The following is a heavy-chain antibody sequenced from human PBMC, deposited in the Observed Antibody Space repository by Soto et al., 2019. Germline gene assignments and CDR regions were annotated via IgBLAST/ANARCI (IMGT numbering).Heavy chain of an antibody. V-gene: IGHV3-11*01. CDR2: IGGSGDKI. Sequence: PGGSLRLSCAASGFSFSDYYMSWIRQAPGKGLEWVSYIGGSGDKIYYADSVRGRFTISRDNTKNSLYLQMTSLRVEDTAVYYCARDQDYFDYWGQGTLVTVSS. CDR1: GFSFSDYY. CDR3: ARDQDYFDY. J-gene: IGHJ4*02.